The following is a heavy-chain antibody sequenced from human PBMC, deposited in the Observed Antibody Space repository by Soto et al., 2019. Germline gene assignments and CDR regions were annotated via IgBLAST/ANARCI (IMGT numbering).Heavy chain of an antibody. V-gene: IGHV4-30-4*01. CDR2: IYYSGST. D-gene: IGHD6-6*01. J-gene: IGHJ5*02. CDR1: GGSISSGDYY. Sequence: QVQLQESGPGLVKPSQTLSLTCTVSGGSISSGDYYWSWIRQPPGKGLEWIGYIYYSGSTYYSPSLKSRVTISVDTSQNQFSLKLSSVTAADTAVYYCARERPDGARLDPWGQGALVTVSS. CDR3: ARERPDGARLDP.